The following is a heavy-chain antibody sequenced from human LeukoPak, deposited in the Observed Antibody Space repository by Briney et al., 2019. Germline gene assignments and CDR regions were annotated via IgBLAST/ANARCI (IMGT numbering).Heavy chain of an antibody. J-gene: IGHJ4*02. CDR1: GYSINSGYY. V-gene: IGHV4-38-2*02. Sequence: SETLSLTCGVSGYSINSGYYWGWIRQSPGKGLEWLGSLYHSGSSFYNPSLKSRVTISVDTSKNQFSLKLRSVTAADSAVHYCAREGTYYYESTGYRIFDYWGQGILVTVSS. CDR2: LYHSGSS. CDR3: AREGTYYYESTGYRIFDY. D-gene: IGHD3-22*01.